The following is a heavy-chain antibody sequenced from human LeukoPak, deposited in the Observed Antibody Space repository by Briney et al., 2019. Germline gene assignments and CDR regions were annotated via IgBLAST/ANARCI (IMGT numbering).Heavy chain of an antibody. V-gene: IGHV4-34*01. J-gene: IGHJ4*02. CDR3: ARVSSGATTVDY. D-gene: IGHD1-26*01. CDR2: INHSGST. CDR1: GGSFSGYY. Sequence: SETLSLTCAVYGGSFSGYYWSWIRQPPGKGLEWIGEINHSGSTNYNPSLKSRVTISVDKSKNQFSLKLSSVTAADTAVYYCARVSSGATTVDYWGQGTLVTVSS.